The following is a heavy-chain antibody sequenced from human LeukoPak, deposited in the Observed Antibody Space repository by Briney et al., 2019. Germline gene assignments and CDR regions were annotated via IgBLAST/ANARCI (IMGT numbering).Heavy chain of an antibody. Sequence: PGGSLRLSCAASGFTFSSYSMNWVRQAPGKGLEWVPSISDSNTYIYYADSVKGRFTISRDNAKNSLYLQMDSLRGDDTAVYYCARDPVVAATHYYFDYWGQGTLVTVSS. J-gene: IGHJ4*02. V-gene: IGHV3-21*01. CDR1: GFTFSSYS. CDR3: ARDPVVAATHYYFDY. CDR2: ISDSNTYI. D-gene: IGHD2-15*01.